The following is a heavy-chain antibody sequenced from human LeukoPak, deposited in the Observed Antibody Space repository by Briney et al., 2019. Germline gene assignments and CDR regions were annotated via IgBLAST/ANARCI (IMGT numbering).Heavy chain of an antibody. D-gene: IGHD6-13*01. V-gene: IGHV3-9*03. CDR2: ISWNSGSI. CDR3: ARGNGYSTSGYVDY. CDR1: GFTFDDYA. J-gene: IGHJ4*02. Sequence: GTSLTLSCAASGFTFDDYAMHWVRQAPGQGLEWVSGISWNSGSIVYADSVKGRFTISRDRTKNSLYLQMNSLRAEDMALYYCARGNGYSTSGYVDYWGQGTLVTVSS.